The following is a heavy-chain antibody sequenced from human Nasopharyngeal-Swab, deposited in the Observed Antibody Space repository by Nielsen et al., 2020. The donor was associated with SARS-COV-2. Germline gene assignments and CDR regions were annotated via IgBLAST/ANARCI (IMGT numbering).Heavy chain of an antibody. D-gene: IGHD5-12*01. V-gene: IGHV1-18*01. Sequence: ASVKVSCKASGYTFTSYGISWVRQAPGQGLEWMGWISAYNGNTNYAQKLQGRVTMTRDTSTSTVYMELSSLRPEDTAVYYCARGEGGYGGPMDVWGQGTTVTVSS. CDR2: ISAYNGNT. CDR3: ARGEGGYGGPMDV. J-gene: IGHJ6*02. CDR1: GYTFTSYG.